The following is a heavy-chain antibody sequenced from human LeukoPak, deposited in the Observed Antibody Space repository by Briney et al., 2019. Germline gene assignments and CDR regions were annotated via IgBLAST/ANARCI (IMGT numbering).Heavy chain of an antibody. CDR2: IYYSGST. D-gene: IGHD5-18*01. CDR3: ARDPSGYSYGFYFDY. J-gene: IGHJ4*02. V-gene: IGHV4-39*07. CDR1: GGSISSSSYY. Sequence: SETLSLTCTVSGGSISSSSYYWGWICQPPGKGLEWIGSIYYSGSTYYNPSLKSRVTMSVDTSKNQFSLKLSSVTAADTAVYYCARDPSGYSYGFYFDYWGQGTLVTVSS.